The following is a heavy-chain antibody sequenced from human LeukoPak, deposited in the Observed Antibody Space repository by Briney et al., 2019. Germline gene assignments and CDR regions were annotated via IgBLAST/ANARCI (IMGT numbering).Heavy chain of an antibody. D-gene: IGHD3-22*01. CDR1: GGSISSSSYY. CDR2: IYYSGST. Sequence: SETLSLTCTVSGGSISSSSYYWGWIRQPPGKGLEWIGSIYYSGSTYYNPSLKSRVTISVDTSKNQFSLKLSSVTAADTAVYYCAIRPYYYDSSGYVDYWGQGTLVTVSS. V-gene: IGHV4-39*01. CDR3: AIRPYYYDSSGYVDY. J-gene: IGHJ4*02.